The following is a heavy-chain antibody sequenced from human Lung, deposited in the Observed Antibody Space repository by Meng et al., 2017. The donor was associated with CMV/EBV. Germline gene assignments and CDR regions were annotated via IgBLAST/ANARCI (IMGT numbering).Heavy chain of an antibody. D-gene: IGHD3-10*01. V-gene: IGHV1-2*02. CDR2: INPHSGDT. Sequence: ASVKVSCKASGYTFTGYYIHWVRQAPGQGLEWMGWINPHSGDTKYAQSFQGRVSVTRDTPVSIAYMELSSLRSDDAAVYYCVRSRSGSYSLYFYGLDVWGQGTTVTVSS. CDR3: VRSRSGSYSLYFYGLDV. CDR1: GYTFTGYY. J-gene: IGHJ6*02.